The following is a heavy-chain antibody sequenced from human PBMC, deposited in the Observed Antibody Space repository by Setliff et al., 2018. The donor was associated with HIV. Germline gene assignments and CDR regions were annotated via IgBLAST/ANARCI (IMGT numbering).Heavy chain of an antibody. CDR1: GFSISDHYW. Sequence: PSETLSLTCDVSGFSISDHYWWAWVRQAPGKGLEYIGTIFHRGGTFNNPSPKSRVTMSVDTSKNQFSLKLTSVTAADTAIYYCLRETGVNVAADGRGYHTFDFWARGTMVTVSS. CDR3: LRETGVNVAADGRGYHTFDF. V-gene: IGHV4-38-2*02. CDR2: IFHRGGT. J-gene: IGHJ3*01. D-gene: IGHD2-8*02.